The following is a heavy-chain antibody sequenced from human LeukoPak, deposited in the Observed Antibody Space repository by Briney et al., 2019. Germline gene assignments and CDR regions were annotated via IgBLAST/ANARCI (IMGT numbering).Heavy chain of an antibody. CDR3: ARDRSYGDYADY. D-gene: IGHD4-17*01. CDR2: ISSSSSYI. Sequence: GGSLRLSCAASGFTFSSYWMHWVRQAPGKGLEWVSSISSSSSYIYYADSVKGRFTISRDNAKNSLYLQMNSLRAEDTAVYYCARDRSYGDYADYWGQGTLVTVSS. CDR1: GFTFSSYW. V-gene: IGHV3-21*01. J-gene: IGHJ4*02.